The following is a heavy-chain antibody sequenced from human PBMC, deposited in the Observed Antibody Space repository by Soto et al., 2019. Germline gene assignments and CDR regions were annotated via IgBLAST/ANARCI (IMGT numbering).Heavy chain of an antibody. CDR3: ATTVHYDILTGYYFDY. J-gene: IGHJ4*02. CDR2: FDPEDGET. D-gene: IGHD3-9*01. Sequence: ASVKVSCKVYGHTLTKLSIHWVRQAPGKGLEWMGGFDPEDGETIYAQKFQGRVTMTEDTSTDTAYMELSSLRSEDTAVYYCATTVHYDILTGYYFDYWGQGTLVSVSS. V-gene: IGHV1-24*01. CDR1: GHTLTKLS.